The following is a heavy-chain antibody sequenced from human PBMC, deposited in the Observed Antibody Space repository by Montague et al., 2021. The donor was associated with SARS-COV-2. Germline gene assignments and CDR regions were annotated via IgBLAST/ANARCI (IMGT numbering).Heavy chain of an antibody. CDR1: SGSISTGHH. D-gene: IGHD3-10*01. J-gene: IGHJ6*02. V-gene: IGHV4-31*03. CDR2: IYYSGST. CDR3: ARDHGQWFGELWGHGLDV. Sequence: TLSLTCSVSSGSISTGHHWSWIRQHPMKGLEWIGYIYYSGSTYYNPSFKGRVIISIDTAKNQFSLELTSMTAADTAVYYCARDHGQWFGELWGHGLDVWGQGTTVIVS.